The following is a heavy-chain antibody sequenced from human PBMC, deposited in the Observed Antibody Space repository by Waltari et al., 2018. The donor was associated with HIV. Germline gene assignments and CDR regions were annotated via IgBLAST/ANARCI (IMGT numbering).Heavy chain of an antibody. D-gene: IGHD3-22*01. J-gene: IGHJ6*02. Sequence: EVQLVESGGGLVQPGGSLRLSCAAPGFSFSDYGITWVRQTPGKGLEWVADIGGEGGVTRYADCVKGRCTISRDNAKNTLFLQVNSLRGEYTAGYYCAKDSYYDSVVRGMDVWGQGTSVTVSS. V-gene: IGHV3-23*04. CDR1: GFSFSDYG. CDR2: IGGEGGVT. CDR3: AKDSYYDSVVRGMDV.